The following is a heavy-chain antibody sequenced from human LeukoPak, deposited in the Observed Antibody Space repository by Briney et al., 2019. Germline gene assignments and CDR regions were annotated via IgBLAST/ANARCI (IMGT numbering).Heavy chain of an antibody. V-gene: IGHV3-72*01. Sequence: GGSLRLSCAASGFTYSDHYMDWVRQAPGKGLEWVGRTRNKANSYTTEYAASVKGRFTISRDDSKNSLYLQMNSLKTEDTAVYYCAREVVAAAGTVDYWGQGTLITVSS. CDR2: TRNKANSYTT. J-gene: IGHJ4*02. CDR3: AREVVAAAGTVDY. D-gene: IGHD6-13*01. CDR1: GFTYSDHY.